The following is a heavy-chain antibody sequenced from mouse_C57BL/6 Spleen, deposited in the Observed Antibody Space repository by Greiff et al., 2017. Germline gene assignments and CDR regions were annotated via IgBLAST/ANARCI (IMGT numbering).Heavy chain of an antibody. CDR3: ARSGYSNYVGFAY. CDR1: GYAFSSSW. Sequence: VQLQQSGPELVKPGASVKISCKASGYAFSSSWMNWVKQRPGTGLEWIGRIYPGDGDTNYNGKFKGKATLTADKASSTAYRHLSSLTSEDSAVYFCARSGYSNYVGFAYWGQGTLVTVSA. CDR2: IYPGDGDT. D-gene: IGHD2-5*01. J-gene: IGHJ3*01. V-gene: IGHV1-82*01.